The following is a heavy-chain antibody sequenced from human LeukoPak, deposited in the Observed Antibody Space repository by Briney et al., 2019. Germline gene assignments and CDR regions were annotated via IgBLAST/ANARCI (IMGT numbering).Heavy chain of an antibody. J-gene: IGHJ5*02. CDR3: ARGVPEGFGELFWFDP. D-gene: IGHD3-10*01. Sequence: SETLSLTCAVYGGSFSGYYWSWIRQPPGKGLEWIGEINHSGSTNYNPSLKSRVTISVDTSKNQFSLKLSSVTAADTAVHYCARGVPEGFGELFWFDPWGQGTLVTVSS. CDR1: GGSFSGYY. CDR2: INHSGST. V-gene: IGHV4-34*01.